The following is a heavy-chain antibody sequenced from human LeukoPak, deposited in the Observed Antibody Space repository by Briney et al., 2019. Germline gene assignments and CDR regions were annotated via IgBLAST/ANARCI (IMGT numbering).Heavy chain of an antibody. D-gene: IGHD4/OR15-4a*01. CDR1: GFTFSSYA. Sequence: GGSLRLSCAASGFTFSSYAMSWVRQAPGKGLEWVSAISGSGGSTYYADSVKGRFTISRDNAKNSLYLQMNSLRAEDTAVYYCASRRLSAWGLMAFDIWGQGTMVTVSS. V-gene: IGHV3-23*01. CDR3: ASRRLSAWGLMAFDI. CDR2: ISGSGGST. J-gene: IGHJ3*02.